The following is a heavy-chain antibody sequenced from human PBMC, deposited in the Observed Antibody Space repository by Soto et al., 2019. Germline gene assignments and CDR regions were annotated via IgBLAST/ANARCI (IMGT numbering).Heavy chain of an antibody. D-gene: IGHD3-3*01. CDR1: GGSISSGDYY. J-gene: IGHJ6*02. V-gene: IGHV4-30-4*01. CDR3: AREQRDDFWSGYYYQTYYYYGMDV. Sequence: ASETLSLTCTVSGGSISSGDYYWSWIRQPPGKGLEWIGYIYYSGSTYYNPSLKSRVTISVDTSKNQFSLKLSSVTAADTAVYYCAREQRDDFWSGYYYQTYYYYGMDVWGQGTTVTVSS. CDR2: IYYSGST.